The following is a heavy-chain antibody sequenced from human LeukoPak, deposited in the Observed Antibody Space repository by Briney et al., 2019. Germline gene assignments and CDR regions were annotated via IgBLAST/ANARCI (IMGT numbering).Heavy chain of an antibody. CDR1: GGSISGHY. CDR2: VYYRGTT. J-gene: IGHJ5*02. D-gene: IGHD1-1*01. CDR3: ARGLYSWSWFDP. V-gene: IGHV4-59*11. Sequence: PSETLSLTCTVSGGSISGHYWGWIRQPPGKGLEWIGHVYYRGTTTYNPSLASRVTLSVATSKNQLSLKLTSVTAADTAVYYCARGLYSWSWFDPWGQGTLVTVSS.